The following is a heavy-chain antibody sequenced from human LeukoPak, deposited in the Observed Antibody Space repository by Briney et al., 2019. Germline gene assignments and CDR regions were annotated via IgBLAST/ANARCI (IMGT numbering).Heavy chain of an antibody. CDR2: IYYSGST. CDR3: ARHRLNSSGWYGRYNWFDP. D-gene: IGHD6-19*01. Sequence: SETLSLTCTVSGGSISSYYWSWIRQPPGKGLEWIGYIYYSGSTNYNPSLKSRVTISVDTSKNQFSLKLSSVTAADTAVYYCARHRLNSSGWYGRYNWFDPWGQGTLVTVSS. V-gene: IGHV4-59*08. CDR1: GGSISSYY. J-gene: IGHJ5*02.